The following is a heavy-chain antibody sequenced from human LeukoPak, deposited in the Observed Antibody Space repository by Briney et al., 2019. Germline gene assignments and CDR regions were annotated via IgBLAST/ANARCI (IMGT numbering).Heavy chain of an antibody. CDR1: GLTFSTYW. V-gene: IGHV3-23*01. CDR2: ITSGGST. J-gene: IGHJ4*02. Sequence: GGSLRLSCAVSGLTFSTYWMSWVRQAPGQGLEWVSGITSGGSTYYADSVKGRFTISRDNSKNTLYLQMNSLRAEDTAVYYCAKSHYYDSTYGSYYFDYWGQGTLVTVSS. D-gene: IGHD3-22*01. CDR3: AKSHYYDSTYGSYYFDY.